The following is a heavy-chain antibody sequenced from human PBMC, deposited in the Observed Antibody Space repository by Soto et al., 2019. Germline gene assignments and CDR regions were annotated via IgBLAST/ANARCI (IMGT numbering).Heavy chain of an antibody. J-gene: IGHJ1*01. D-gene: IGHD6-13*01. V-gene: IGHV3-30-3*01. Sequence: GGSLRLSCAASGFTFSSYAMHRVRQAPGKGLEWVAVISYDGSNKYYADSVKGRFTISRDNSKNTLYLQMNSLRAEDTAVYYCARDGSVAAAGKDFQHWGQGTLVTVSS. CDR2: ISYDGSNK. CDR1: GFTFSSYA. CDR3: ARDGSVAAAGKDFQH.